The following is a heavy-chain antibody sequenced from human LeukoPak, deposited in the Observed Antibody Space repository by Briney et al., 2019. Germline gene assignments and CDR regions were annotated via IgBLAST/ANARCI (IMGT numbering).Heavy chain of an antibody. CDR3: AKRGSYSYGYTVEVY. J-gene: IGHJ4*02. Sequence: GGSLRLSCAASGFTFSDFYMSWIRQPPGGGLEWISYISRGGNTIYYADSVKGRFIISRDNAKNSLYLQMNSLRAEDTAVYYCAKRGSYSYGYTVEVYWGQGTLVTVSS. CDR1: GFTFSDFY. CDR2: ISRGGNTI. D-gene: IGHD5-18*01. V-gene: IGHV3-11*01.